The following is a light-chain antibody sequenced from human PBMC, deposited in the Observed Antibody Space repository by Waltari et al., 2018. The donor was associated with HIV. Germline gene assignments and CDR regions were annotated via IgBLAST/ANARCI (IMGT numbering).Light chain of an antibody. CDR3: QSYDRSLSGVI. V-gene: IGLV1-40*01. Sequence: QSVLTQPPSVSGAPGQRVTISCTGNTSNIGAGYDVHWYQQLPVTAPKLLIYGDANRPSGVAFGVAGSTSGTSASRAITGSRAEDECDYYCQSYDRSLSGVIVGGGTKLTVL. CDR2: GDA. J-gene: IGLJ2*01. CDR1: TSNIGAGYD.